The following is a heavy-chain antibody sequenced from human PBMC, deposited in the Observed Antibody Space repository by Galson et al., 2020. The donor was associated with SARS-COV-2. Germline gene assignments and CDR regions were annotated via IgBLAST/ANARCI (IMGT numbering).Heavy chain of an antibody. CDR2: IIYTGRT. J-gene: IGHJ5*02. CDR3: ALKRGGSRRGDNWFDP. V-gene: IGHV4-30-4*08. CDR1: GASITSADSY. Sequence: SEPLSLTCNVSGASITSADSYWSWIRQPPGKGLEWIGYIIYTGRTFHNPSLKSRATISLDTWQNPFSMRLASVTAADTAVYFWALKRGGSRRGDNWFDPCGQGTLVTVSS. D-gene: IGHD3-16*01.